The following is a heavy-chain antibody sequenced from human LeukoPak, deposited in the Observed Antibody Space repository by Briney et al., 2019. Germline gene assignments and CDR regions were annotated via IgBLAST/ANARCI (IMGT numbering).Heavy chain of an antibody. Sequence: SVKVSCKASGGTFSSYAISWVRQAPGQGLEWMGGIIPIFGTANYAQKFQGRVTITADKSTSTAYMELSSLRSEDTAVYYCASQITMVRGVVVPYYYYGMDVWGKGTTVTVSS. J-gene: IGHJ6*04. CDR3: ASQITMVRGVVVPYYYYGMDV. CDR2: IIPIFGTA. V-gene: IGHV1-69*06. CDR1: GGTFSSYA. D-gene: IGHD3-10*01.